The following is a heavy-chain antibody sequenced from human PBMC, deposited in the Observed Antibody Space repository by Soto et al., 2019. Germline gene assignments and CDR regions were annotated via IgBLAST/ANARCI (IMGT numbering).Heavy chain of an antibody. CDR1: GFTFSSYA. J-gene: IGHJ6*03. CDR3: AKALGKYYGSGSYNYYYYYMDV. CDR2: ISGSGGST. Sequence: GGSLRLSCAASGFTFSSYAMSWVRQAPGKGLEWVSAISGSGGSTYYADSVKGRFTISRDNSKNKLYLQMNSLRAEDTAVYYCAKALGKYYGSGSYNYYYYYMDVWGKGTTVTVSS. D-gene: IGHD3-10*01. V-gene: IGHV3-23*01.